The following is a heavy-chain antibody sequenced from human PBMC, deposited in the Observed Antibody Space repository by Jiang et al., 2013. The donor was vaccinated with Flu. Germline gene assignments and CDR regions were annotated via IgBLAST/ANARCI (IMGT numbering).Heavy chain of an antibody. CDR3: ARGSGSYYWNYYYYGMDV. CDR1: GDSVSSNSAA. V-gene: IGHV6-1*01. CDR2: TYYRSKWYN. J-gene: IGHJ6*02. D-gene: IGHD1-26*01. Sequence: SLTCAISGDSVSSNSAAWNWIRQSPSRGLEWLGRTYYRSKWYNDYAVSVKSRITINPDTSKNQFSLQLNSVTPEDTAVYYCARGSGSYYWNYYYYGMDVWGQGTTVTVSS.